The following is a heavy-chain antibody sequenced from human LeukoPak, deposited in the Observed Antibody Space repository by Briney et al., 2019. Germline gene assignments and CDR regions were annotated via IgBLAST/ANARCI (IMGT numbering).Heavy chain of an antibody. CDR2: IYYRGST. CDR3: ARATRYCGSSSCYSLDY. J-gene: IGHJ4*02. D-gene: IGHD2-2*01. Sequence: PSQTLSLTCTVSGGSVSSAGYYWSWIRQHPGKALEWIGYIYYRGSTYFNPSLKSRVTISVDTSANQFSLKLSSVTAADTAVYYLARATRYCGSSSCYSLDYWGQGTLVTVSS. V-gene: IGHV4-31*03. CDR1: GGSVSSAGYY.